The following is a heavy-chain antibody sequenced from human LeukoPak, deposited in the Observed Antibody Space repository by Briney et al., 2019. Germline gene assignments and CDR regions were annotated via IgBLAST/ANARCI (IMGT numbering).Heavy chain of an antibody. J-gene: IGHJ4*02. CDR2: IGGSGSIK. Sequence: GGSLRLSCAASGFTFSDYYMSWIRQAPGKGLEWVSYIGGSGSIKYYADSLKGRFTISRDNSKNTLYLQMNSLRAEDTAVYYCAKVTMIVVVITTHFDYWGQGTLVTVSS. D-gene: IGHD3-22*01. V-gene: IGHV3-11*01. CDR1: GFTFSDYY. CDR3: AKVTMIVVVITTHFDY.